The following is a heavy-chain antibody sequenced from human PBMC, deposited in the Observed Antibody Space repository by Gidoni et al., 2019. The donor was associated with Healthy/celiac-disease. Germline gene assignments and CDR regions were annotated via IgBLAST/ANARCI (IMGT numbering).Heavy chain of an antibody. J-gene: IGHJ5*02. CDR3: ARVAWFGELYCFDP. Sequence: QVQLQESGPGLVKPSQTLSLTCTVSDGSISSGDYYWSWIRQPPGKGLEWIGYIYYSGSTYYNPSLKSRVTIAVDTSKNHFSLKLSAVTAADTAVYYCARVAWFGELYCFDPWGQGTLVTVSS. D-gene: IGHD3-10*01. CDR1: DGSISSGDYY. CDR2: IYYSGST. V-gene: IGHV4-30-4*01.